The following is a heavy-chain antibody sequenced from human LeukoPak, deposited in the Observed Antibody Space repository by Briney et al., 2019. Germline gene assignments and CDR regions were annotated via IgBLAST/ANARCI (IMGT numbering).Heavy chain of an antibody. CDR1: GFIFSNYY. J-gene: IGHJ4*02. Sequence: GGSLRLSCVTSGFIFSNYYMSWIRQAPGKGLEWISYISPSSSFANYADSIKGRFTTSRDNAKNSLFLHMNSLGAEDTAMYYCASWGYGDYEVGGDYWGQGTLVTVSS. CDR3: ASWGYGDYEVGGDY. V-gene: IGHV3-11*03. D-gene: IGHD4-17*01. CDR2: ISPSSSFA.